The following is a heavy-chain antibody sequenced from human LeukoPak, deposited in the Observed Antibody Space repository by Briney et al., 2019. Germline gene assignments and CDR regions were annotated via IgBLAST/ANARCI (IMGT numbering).Heavy chain of an antibody. D-gene: IGHD2/OR15-2a*01. CDR1: GFTFRNYW. Sequence: GGSLRLSCAASGFTFRNYWMSWVRQAPGKGLEWVASIKQDGSERYFVDSVKGRFTISRDNAKNSLYLQMNSLRAEDTALYYCARESMALENDIWGQGTMVTVSS. CDR2: IKQDGSER. V-gene: IGHV3-7*03. CDR3: ARESMALENDI. J-gene: IGHJ3*02.